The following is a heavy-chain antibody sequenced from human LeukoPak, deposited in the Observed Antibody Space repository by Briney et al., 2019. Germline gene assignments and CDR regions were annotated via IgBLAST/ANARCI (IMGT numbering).Heavy chain of an antibody. V-gene: IGHV3-23*01. Sequence: PGGSLRPSCAASGFTFKNYDMSWVRQAPGKGLEWVSGISGGGGTTYYADSVKGRFTISRDNAKNTLYLQIDSLRAEDTAVYYCAKYTARAAVPGPDYWGQGTLVTVSS. CDR1: GFTFKNYD. CDR3: AKYTARAAVPGPDY. CDR2: ISGGGGTT. J-gene: IGHJ4*02. D-gene: IGHD6-13*01.